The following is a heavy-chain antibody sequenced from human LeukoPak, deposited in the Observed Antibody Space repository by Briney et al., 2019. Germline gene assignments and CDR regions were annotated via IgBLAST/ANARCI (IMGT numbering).Heavy chain of an antibody. D-gene: IGHD1-26*01. V-gene: IGHV3-15*01. CDR2: IKSKTDGGTT. J-gene: IGHJ4*02. Sequence: PGGSLRLSCAASGFTFSNACMTWVRQAPGKGLEWVGHIKSKTDGGTTDFAAPVKGRFTISRDDSKNTLFLQMNSLKTEDTAVYYCTTAPAGTFDYWGQGTLVTVSS. CDR3: TTAPAGTFDY. CDR1: GFTFSNAC.